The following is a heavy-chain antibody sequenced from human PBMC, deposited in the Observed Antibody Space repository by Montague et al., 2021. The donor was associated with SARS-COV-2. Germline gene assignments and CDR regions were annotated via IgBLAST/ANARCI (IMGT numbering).Heavy chain of an antibody. CDR1: GDSLHRSAYY. V-gene: IGHV4-39*01. D-gene: IGHD3-16*01. CDR2: VYSGTTT. Sequence: SETLSLTCTVSGDSLHRSAYYWVWFRRPPGKGLEWVSRVYSGTTTYTRSLKSGVIISVDTSTNQFSLELYSVTAADTSVYLCARLGDIAIIPPVHWGQGTRVTVSS. CDR3: ARLGDIAIIPPVH. J-gene: IGHJ4*02.